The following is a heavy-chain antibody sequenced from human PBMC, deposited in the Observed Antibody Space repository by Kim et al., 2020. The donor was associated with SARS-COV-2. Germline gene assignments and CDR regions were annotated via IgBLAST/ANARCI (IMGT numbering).Heavy chain of an antibody. CDR1: GFTLSNFGVG. J-gene: IGHJ4*02. D-gene: IGHD6-19*01. CDR3: GHREVGDGRGWNQVFFDY. V-gene: IGHV2-5*02. Sequence: SGPTLVKPTQTLTLTCTFSGFTLSNFGVGVGWIRQPPGKALEWLGFIYWDDDKRYSPSLKNRLSITKDTSKNQVVLTMTNMDPVDTATYYCGHREVGDGRGWNQVFFDYWSQGTLVTVSS. CDR2: IYWDDDK.